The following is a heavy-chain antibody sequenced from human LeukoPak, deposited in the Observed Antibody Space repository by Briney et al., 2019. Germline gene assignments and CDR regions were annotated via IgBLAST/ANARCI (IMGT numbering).Heavy chain of an antibody. D-gene: IGHD4-23*01. J-gene: IGHJ4*02. CDR2: ISGSGGST. CDR3: AKYPGGNSGLGY. V-gene: IGHV3-23*01. Sequence: GGSLRLSCAASGFTFSSYAMSWVRQAPGKGLEWVSAISGSGGSTYYADSVKGRITISRDNSKNTLYLQMNSLRAEDTAVYYCAKYPGGNSGLGYWGQGTLVTVSS. CDR1: GFTFSSYA.